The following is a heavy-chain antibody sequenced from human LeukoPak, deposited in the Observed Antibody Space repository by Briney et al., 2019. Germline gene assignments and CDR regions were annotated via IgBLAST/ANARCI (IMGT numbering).Heavy chain of an antibody. J-gene: IGHJ4*02. CDR1: GFTFSSYG. CDR3: ARDQQWLVRGYFDY. V-gene: IGHV3-30*03. Sequence: GRSLRLSCAASGFTFSSYGMHWVRQAPGKGLEWVAVISYDGSNKYYADSVKGRFTISRDNSKNTLYLQMNSLRAEDTAVHYCARDQQWLVRGYFDYWGQGTLVTVSS. CDR2: ISYDGSNK. D-gene: IGHD6-19*01.